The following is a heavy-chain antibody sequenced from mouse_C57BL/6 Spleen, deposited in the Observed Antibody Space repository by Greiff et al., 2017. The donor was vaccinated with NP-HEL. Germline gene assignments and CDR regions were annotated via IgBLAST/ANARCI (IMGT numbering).Heavy chain of an antibody. CDR1: GYTFTSYG. CDR3: ARYYYGSSYIYAMDY. V-gene: IGHV1-81*01. CDR2: IYPRSGNT. Sequence: QVQLQQSGAELARPGASVKLSCKASGYTFTSYGISWVKQRTGQGLEWIGEIYPRSGNTYYNEKFKGKATLTADKSSSTAYMELRSLTSEDSAVYFCARYYYGSSYIYAMDYWGQGTSVTVSS. J-gene: IGHJ4*01. D-gene: IGHD1-1*01.